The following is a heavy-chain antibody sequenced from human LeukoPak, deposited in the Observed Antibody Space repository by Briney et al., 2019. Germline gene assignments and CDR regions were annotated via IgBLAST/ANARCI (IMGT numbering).Heavy chain of an antibody. CDR3: ARDTYDSSGYYAHLDY. V-gene: IGHV3-7*01. Sequence: GGSLRLSRAASGFTFSSYWMSWVRQAPGKGLEWVANIKQDGSEKYYVDSAKGRFTISRDNAKNSLYLQMSSLRAEDTAVYYCARDTYDSSGYYAHLDYWGQGTLVTVSS. J-gene: IGHJ4*02. CDR1: GFTFSSYW. CDR2: IKQDGSEK. D-gene: IGHD3-22*01.